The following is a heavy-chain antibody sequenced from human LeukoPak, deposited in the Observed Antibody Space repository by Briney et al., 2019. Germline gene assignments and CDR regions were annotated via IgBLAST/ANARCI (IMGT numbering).Heavy chain of an antibody. D-gene: IGHD2-8*01. V-gene: IGHV4-38-2*02. CDR2: IYHSGST. CDR1: AYSISSGYY. J-gene: IGHJ4*02. CDR3: AAEWIVPL. Sequence: PSETLSLTCTVSAYSISSGYYWGWIRQPPGKGLEWIGSIYHSGSTSYNPSHKSRVTISVDRSKNQFSLKLSSVTAADTAVYYCAAEWIVPLWGQGTLVTVSS.